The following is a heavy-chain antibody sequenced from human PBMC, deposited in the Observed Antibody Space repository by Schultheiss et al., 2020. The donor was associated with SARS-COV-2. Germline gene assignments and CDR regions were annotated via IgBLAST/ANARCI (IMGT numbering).Heavy chain of an antibody. V-gene: IGHV4-61*05. D-gene: IGHD6-19*01. CDR1: GGSISSSSYY. CDR3: ARADSSGWLDAFDI. Sequence: SETLSLTCTVSGGSISSSSYYWGWIRQPPGKGLEWIGYIYYSGSTYYNPSLKSRVTISVDKSKNQFSLKLSSVTAADTAVYYCARADSSGWLDAFDIWGQGTMVTVSS. CDR2: IYYSGST. J-gene: IGHJ3*02.